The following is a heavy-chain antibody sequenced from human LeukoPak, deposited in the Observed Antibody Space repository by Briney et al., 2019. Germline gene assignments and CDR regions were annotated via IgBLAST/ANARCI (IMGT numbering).Heavy chain of an antibody. D-gene: IGHD5-24*01. CDR1: GYTFTGYY. CDR3: ARDLRWLQLLGWFDP. J-gene: IGHJ5*02. CDR2: INPNSGGT. Sequence: ASVKVSCKASGYTFTGYYMHWVRQAPGQGLEWMGWINPNSGGTNYAQKFQGRVTMTRDTSISTAYMELSRLRSDDTAVYYCARDLRWLQLLGWFDPWGQGTLVTVSS. V-gene: IGHV1-2*02.